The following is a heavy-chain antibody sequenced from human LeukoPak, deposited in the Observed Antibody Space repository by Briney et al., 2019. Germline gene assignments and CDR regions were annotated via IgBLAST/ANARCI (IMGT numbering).Heavy chain of an antibody. CDR1: GFTFSSYG. J-gene: IGHJ4*02. D-gene: IGHD3-10*01. V-gene: IGHV3-48*04. CDR2: ISSSGSTI. CDR3: ARDPTLRGSGSWNFDY. Sequence: GGSLRLSCAASGFTFSSYGMTWVRQAPGKGLEWVSYISSSGSTIYYADSVKGRFTISRDNAKNSLYLQMNSLRAEDTAVYYCARDPTLRGSGSWNFDYWGQGTLVTVSS.